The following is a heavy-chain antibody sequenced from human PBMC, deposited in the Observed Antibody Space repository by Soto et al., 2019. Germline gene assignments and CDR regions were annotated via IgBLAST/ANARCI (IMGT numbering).Heavy chain of an antibody. Sequence: QVQLVESGGGVVQPGRSLRLSCAASGFTFSSYAMHWVRQAPGKGLEWVAVISYDGSNKYYADSVKGRFTISRDNSKNTLYLQMNSLRAEDTAVYYCARPYRFGYSSSWYGEDYWGQGTLVTVSS. CDR3: ARPYRFGYSSSWYGEDY. CDR2: ISYDGSNK. D-gene: IGHD6-13*01. J-gene: IGHJ4*02. V-gene: IGHV3-30-3*01. CDR1: GFTFSSYA.